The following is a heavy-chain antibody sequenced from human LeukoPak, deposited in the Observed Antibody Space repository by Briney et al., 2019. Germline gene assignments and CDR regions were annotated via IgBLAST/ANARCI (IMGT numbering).Heavy chain of an antibody. D-gene: IGHD5-12*01. V-gene: IGHV1-18*01. CDR2: ISAYNGNT. Sequence: GASVTVSCKASGYTFTSYGISWVRQAPGQGLEWMGWISAYNGNTNYAQKLQGRVTMTTDTSTSTAYMELRSLRSDDTAVYYCAREPPKWLPTQGYYYDYWGQGTLVTVSS. CDR1: GYTFTSYG. CDR3: AREPPKWLPTQGYYYDY. J-gene: IGHJ4*02.